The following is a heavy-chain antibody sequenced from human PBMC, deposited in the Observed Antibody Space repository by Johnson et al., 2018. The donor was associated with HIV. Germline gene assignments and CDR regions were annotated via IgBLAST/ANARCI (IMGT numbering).Heavy chain of an antibody. Sequence: VQLVESGGLVVQPGGSLRLSCAAPGFTFSSYAMSWVRQAPGKGLEWVSAISGSAYNTYYADSVTSRLSFSRDNSKNTVYLQMNSLRVEDTAIYYCAKGFRIAAAGGDDGFDIWGQGTMVTVSS. V-gene: IGHV3-23*04. CDR2: ISGSAYNT. CDR1: GFTFSSYA. CDR3: AKGFRIAAAGGDDGFDI. D-gene: IGHD6-13*01. J-gene: IGHJ3*02.